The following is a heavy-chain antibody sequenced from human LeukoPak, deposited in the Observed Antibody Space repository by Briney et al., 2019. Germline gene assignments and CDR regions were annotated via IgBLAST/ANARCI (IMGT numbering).Heavy chain of an antibody. J-gene: IGHJ4*02. V-gene: IGHV3-43*02. D-gene: IGHD2-21*02. Sequence: GGSLRLSCAASGFTFDDYAMHWVRQAPGKGLEWVSLISGDGGSTYYADSVKGRFTISRDNSKNTLYLQMNSLRAEDTAVYYCATEYDYWGQGTLVTVSS. CDR2: ISGDGGST. CDR3: ATEYDY. CDR1: GFTFDDYA.